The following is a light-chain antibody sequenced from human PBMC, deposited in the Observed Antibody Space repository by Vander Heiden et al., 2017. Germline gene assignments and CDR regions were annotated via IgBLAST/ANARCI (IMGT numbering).Light chain of an antibody. CDR2: DAS. V-gene: IGKV3-11*01. Sequence: EIVLTQSPATLSCSPGERATLSSRASPSASYHLGWYQQKPGQPPKLLIYDASTRQTGIPARFSGSGSETDFTLTISSLEPEDAGVYYCQQRNAWPLTFGGGTKVDIK. J-gene: IGKJ4*01. CDR3: QQRNAWPLT. CDR1: PSASYH.